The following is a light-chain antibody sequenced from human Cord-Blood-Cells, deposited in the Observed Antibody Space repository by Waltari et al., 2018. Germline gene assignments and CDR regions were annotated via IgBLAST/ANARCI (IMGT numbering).Light chain of an antibody. V-gene: IGLV2-14*01. CDR2: DVS. J-gene: IGLJ3*02. CDR3: SSYTSSSTLG. Sequence: QSALTQPASVSGSPGQSITISCTGTSSDVGGYNYVSWYQQHPGKAPNLMIYDVSNRPAGVSNRFSGSKSGNTASLTISGLQAEDEADYYRSSYTSSSTLGFGGGTKLTVL. CDR1: SSDVGGYNY.